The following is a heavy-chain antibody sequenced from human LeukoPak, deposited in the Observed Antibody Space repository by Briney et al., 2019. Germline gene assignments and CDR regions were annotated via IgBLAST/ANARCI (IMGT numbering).Heavy chain of an antibody. J-gene: IGHJ6*03. V-gene: IGHV1-18*01. CDR1: GYTFTSYG. Sequence: ASVKVSCKASGYTFTSYGISWVRQAPGQGLEWMGWISAYNGNTNYAQKLQGRVTMTTDTSTSTAYMELRSLRSDDTAVCYCASSSVTMVRRKYYYYYMYVWGKGTTVTVSS. D-gene: IGHD3-10*01. CDR3: ASSSVTMVRRKYYYYYMYV. CDR2: ISAYNGNT.